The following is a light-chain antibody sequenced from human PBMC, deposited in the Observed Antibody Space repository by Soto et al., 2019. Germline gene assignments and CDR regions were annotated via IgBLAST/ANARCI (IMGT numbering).Light chain of an antibody. CDR1: SSDVGAYNY. CDR3: SSYAGSNNFI. V-gene: IGLV2-8*01. Sequence: QPVLTQPPSASGSPGQSVTISCTGTSSDVGAYNYVSWYQQLPGKAPKLVIYEVSKRPSGVPDRFSGSKSGNTASLTVSGLQAEDEADYYCSSYAGSNNFIFGGGTKVTVL. J-gene: IGLJ2*01. CDR2: EVS.